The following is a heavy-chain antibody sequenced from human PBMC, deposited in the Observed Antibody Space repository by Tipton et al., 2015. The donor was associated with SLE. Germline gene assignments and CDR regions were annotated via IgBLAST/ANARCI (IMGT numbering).Heavy chain of an antibody. D-gene: IGHD3-10*01. CDR1: TFTVSSIY. J-gene: IGHJ6*02. CDR2: IYENGAT. V-gene: IGHV3-66*02. Sequence: GSLRLSCVSSTFTVSSIYMNWVRQSPGKGLEWCSIIYENGATDYPDSVKGRFTISRDNSKITLYLQMNSLSREDTPVYYCMAGASGCMIVLCQRTTIVVSS. CDR3: MAGASGCMIV.